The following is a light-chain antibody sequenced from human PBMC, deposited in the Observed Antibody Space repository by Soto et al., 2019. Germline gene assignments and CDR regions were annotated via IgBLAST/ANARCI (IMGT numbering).Light chain of an antibody. CDR3: QVWDISSDQYL. CDR1: NIDSKS. CDR2: DDG. J-gene: IGLJ1*01. V-gene: IGLV3-21*02. Sequence: SYELTQPPSVSVAPGQTARITCGGNNIDSKSVHWYQQRPGQAPVLVLYDDGNRPSGIPERLSGSNSGSTATLTISSVEASDEADYFCQVWDISSDQYLFGPGTKVTVL.